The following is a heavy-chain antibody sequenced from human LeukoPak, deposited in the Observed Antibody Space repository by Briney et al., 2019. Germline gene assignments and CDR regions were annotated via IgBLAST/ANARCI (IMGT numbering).Heavy chain of an antibody. J-gene: IGHJ4*02. D-gene: IGHD4-17*01. Sequence: SETLSLTCTVPGGSISSDDYYWSWIRQPPGKGLEWIGYIYYSGSTYYNPSLKSRVTISVDTSKNQFSLRLSSVTAADTAVYYCARGDDYGDSVDYWGQGTLVTVSS. V-gene: IGHV4-30-4*01. CDR1: GGSISSDDYY. CDR2: IYYSGST. CDR3: ARGDDYGDSVDY.